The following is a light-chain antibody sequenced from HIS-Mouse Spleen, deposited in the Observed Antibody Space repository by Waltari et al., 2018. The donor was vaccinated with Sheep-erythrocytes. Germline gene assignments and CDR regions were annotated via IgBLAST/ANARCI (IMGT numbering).Light chain of an antibody. J-gene: IGKJ2*01. CDR2: AAS. CDR1: QGISSY. Sequence: AIRLTQSPSSLSASTGDRVTITCRASQGISSYLACYQQKPGKAPKRLIYAASTLQRGVQSRFSGSGSGTDFTLTISCLQSEDFATYYCRQYYSYPMYTFGQGTKLEIK. CDR3: RQYYSYPMYT. V-gene: IGKV1-8*01.